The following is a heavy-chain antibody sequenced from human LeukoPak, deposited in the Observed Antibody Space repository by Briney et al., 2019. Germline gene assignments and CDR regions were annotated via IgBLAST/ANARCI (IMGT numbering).Heavy chain of an antibody. CDR1: GFTFSGYT. J-gene: IGHJ4*02. CDR3: GIDDWLN. Sequence: PGGSLRLSCAASGFTFSGYTMNWVRQAPGKGLEWISTISHSGSTTHYADSVKGRFIISRDNSKNTLYLQMSSLRAEDTAVYYCGIDDWLNWGQGTLVTVSS. V-gene: IGHV3-23*01. CDR2: ISHSGSTT. D-gene: IGHD2-21*01.